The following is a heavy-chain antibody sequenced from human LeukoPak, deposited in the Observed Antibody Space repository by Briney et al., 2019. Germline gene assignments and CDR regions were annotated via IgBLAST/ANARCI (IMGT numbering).Heavy chain of an antibody. J-gene: IGHJ4*02. CDR3: AKAAGGSNRGGFYFDY. CDR2: INPNDGGT. CDR1: GYTFTGFY. Sequence: ASVKVSCKASGYTFTGFYMHWVRQTPGQGLEWVGWINPNDGGTVYSQKFQGRVTMTRDTSVSTAYMDLSTVRSDDTAMYYRAKAAGGSNRGGFYFDYWGQGTLVTVSS. V-gene: IGHV1-2*02. D-gene: IGHD3-16*01.